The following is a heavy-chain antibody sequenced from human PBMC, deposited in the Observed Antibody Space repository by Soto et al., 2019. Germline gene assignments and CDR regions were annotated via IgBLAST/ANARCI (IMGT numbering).Heavy chain of an antibody. Sequence: ASVKVSCKASGYTFTSYGISWVRQAPGQGLEWMGWISAHNGDTIYAQKFQDRITMTTDTSTNTAYLELRSLKSGDTAVFYCARSSGTYPPSRYYYGLDVWGQGTTVTVSS. CDR2: ISAHNGDT. D-gene: IGHD1-26*01. J-gene: IGHJ6*02. CDR1: GYTFTSYG. CDR3: ARSSGTYPPSRYYYGLDV. V-gene: IGHV1-18*01.